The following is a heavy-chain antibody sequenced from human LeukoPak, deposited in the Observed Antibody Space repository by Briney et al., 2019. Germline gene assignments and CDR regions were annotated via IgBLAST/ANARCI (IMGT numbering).Heavy chain of an antibody. D-gene: IGHD5-18*01. CDR1: GYSLIDLS. Sequence: ASVKVSCKVSGYSLIDLSMYWVRQAPGQGLEWMGGIIPTFRTANYAQKFRGRVTITADESTSTAYMEVNSLTSEDTAVYYCARGDEYTYGANYYYFYMDVWGKGTTVTISS. CDR2: IIPTFRTA. V-gene: IGHV1-69*13. J-gene: IGHJ6*03. CDR3: ARGDEYTYGANYYYFYMDV.